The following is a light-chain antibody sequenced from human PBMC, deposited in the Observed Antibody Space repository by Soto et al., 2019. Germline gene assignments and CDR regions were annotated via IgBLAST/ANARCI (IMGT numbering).Light chain of an antibody. V-gene: IGKV3-20*01. CDR3: QQFDDVPVYT. J-gene: IGKJ2*01. CDR1: QGVISDS. CDR2: GAS. Sequence: DIVVTQSPGSLSLSPGERATLSCRASQGVISDSLAWYQQKPGQAPRLLIYGASSRATGIPDRFSGSGYGTDLTLTLSRLEPEDFAVYYCQQFDDVPVYTFGQGTKLAIK.